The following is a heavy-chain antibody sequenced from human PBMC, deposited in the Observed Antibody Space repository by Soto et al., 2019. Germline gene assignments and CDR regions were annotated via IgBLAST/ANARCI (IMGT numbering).Heavy chain of an antibody. Sequence: SETLSLTCTVSGCSISSYYWSWIRQPAGKGLEWIGRIYTSGSTNYNPSLKSRVTMSVDTSKNQFSLKLSSVTAADTAVYYCAREPYIVVVPAVNPSFDYWGQGTLVTVSS. J-gene: IGHJ4*02. D-gene: IGHD2-2*01. V-gene: IGHV4-4*07. CDR1: GCSISSYY. CDR3: AREPYIVVVPAVNPSFDY. CDR2: IYTSGST.